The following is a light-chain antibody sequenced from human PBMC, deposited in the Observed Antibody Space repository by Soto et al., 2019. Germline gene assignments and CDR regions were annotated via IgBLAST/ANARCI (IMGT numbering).Light chain of an antibody. CDR2: RAS. CDR3: QQYYGTPYT. V-gene: IGKV4-1*01. Sequence: DIVMTQPPDSLAVSLGERATINCKSSQSVFYTSNNRNYLAWYQQKPGQPPKLLLYRASIRESGVPDRFSGSGSGADFTLTISSLQAEDVAVYYCQQYYGTPYTFGQGTKVEIK. CDR1: QSVFYTSNNRNY. J-gene: IGKJ2*01.